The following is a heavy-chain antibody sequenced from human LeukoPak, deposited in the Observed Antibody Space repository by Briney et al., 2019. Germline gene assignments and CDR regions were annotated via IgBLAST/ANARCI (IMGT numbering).Heavy chain of an antibody. V-gene: IGHV4-39*07. D-gene: IGHD5-24*01. Sequence: PSETLSLTCSVSGGSIISSNYYWGWIRQPPGKGLEWIGSIYHSGSTYYNPSLKSRVTISVDTSKNQFSLKLSSVTAADTAVYYCARLRDGYNYELWGFDPWGQGTLVTVSS. CDR2: IYHSGST. CDR1: GGSIISSNYY. J-gene: IGHJ5*02. CDR3: ARLRDGYNYELWGFDP.